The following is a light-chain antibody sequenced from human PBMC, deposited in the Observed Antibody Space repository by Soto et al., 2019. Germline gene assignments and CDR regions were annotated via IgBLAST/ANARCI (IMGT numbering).Light chain of an antibody. CDR1: QSISNNF. CDR2: GPS. CDR3: QQYNSWPLT. V-gene: IGKV3-20*01. J-gene: IGKJ4*01. Sequence: DIFLTQSSSTRSLSSVEIATLSCRASQSISNNFLAWYQHRPGQAPRLLIYGPSTRATGIPDRFSGSGSGTDFTLTISRLEPEDFAVYYCQQYNSWPLTFGGGTKVDI.